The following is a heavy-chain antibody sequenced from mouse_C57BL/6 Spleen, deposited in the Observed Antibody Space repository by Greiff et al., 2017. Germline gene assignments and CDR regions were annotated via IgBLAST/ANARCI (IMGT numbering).Heavy chain of an antibody. CDR3: ARSDGVDY. D-gene: IGHD2-3*01. Sequence: QVQLQQPGAELVKPGASVKLSCKASGYTFTSYWMQWVKQRPGQGLEWIGEIDPSDSYTNYNQKFKGKATLTVDTSSSTAYMQLSRLTSEDSAVYYCARSDGVDYWGQGTTLTVSS. V-gene: IGHV1-50*01. CDR2: IDPSDSYT. CDR1: GYTFTSYW. J-gene: IGHJ2*01.